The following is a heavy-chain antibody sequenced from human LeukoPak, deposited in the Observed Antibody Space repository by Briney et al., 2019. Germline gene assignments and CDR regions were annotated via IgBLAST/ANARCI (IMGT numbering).Heavy chain of an antibody. J-gene: IGHJ4*02. CDR3: ARARYTAMLRLFDY. V-gene: IGHV4-59*08. CDR2: IYYSGST. CDR1: GGSISSYY. D-gene: IGHD5-18*01. Sequence: PSETLSLTCTVSGGSISSYYWSWIRQPPGKGLEWIGYIYYSGSTNYNPSLKSRVTISVDTSKNQFSLKLSSVTAADTAVYYCARARYTAMLRLFDYWGQGTLVTVSS.